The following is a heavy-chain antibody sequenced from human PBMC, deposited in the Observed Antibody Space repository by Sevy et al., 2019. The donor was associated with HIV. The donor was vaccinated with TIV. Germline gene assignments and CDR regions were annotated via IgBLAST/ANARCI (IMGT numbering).Heavy chain of an antibody. D-gene: IGHD5-12*01. CDR1: GYTFNAHY. Sequence: ASVQVSCKASGYTFNAHYLHWVRQAPGQGLEWMGWINPHSGTTNYAQRFQGRVTMTRDTSINTAYMELSSLTSDDTAIYYCARDSGGYSSPINVWGTGTTVTVSS. J-gene: IGHJ6*04. CDR2: INPHSGTT. CDR3: ARDSGGYSSPINV. V-gene: IGHV1-2*02.